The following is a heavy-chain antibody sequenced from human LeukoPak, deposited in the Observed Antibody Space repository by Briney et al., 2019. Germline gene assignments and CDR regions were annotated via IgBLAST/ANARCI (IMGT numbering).Heavy chain of an antibody. J-gene: IGHJ4*02. CDR1: GFTFSGSA. CDR2: ISYDGSNK. V-gene: IGHV3-30*04. D-gene: IGHD3-9*01. Sequence: GGSPRLSCAASGFTFSGSAIHWVRQAPGKGLEWVAVISYDGSNKYYADSVKGRFTISRDNSKNTLYLQMNSLRAEDTAVYYCAKDGRGGDILTGPPDYWGQGTLVTVSS. CDR3: AKDGRGGDILTGPPDY.